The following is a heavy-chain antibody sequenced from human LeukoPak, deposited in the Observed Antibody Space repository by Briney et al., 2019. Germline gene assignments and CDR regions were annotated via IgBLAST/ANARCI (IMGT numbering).Heavy chain of an antibody. Sequence: PSETLSLTCTVSGGSISSGSYYWSWIRQPAGKGLEWIGRIYTSGSTNYNPSLKSRVTISVDTSKNQFSLKLSSVTAADTAVYYCARDKECSSTSCYGRAYWYFDLWGRGTLVTVSS. J-gene: IGHJ2*01. CDR2: IYTSGST. V-gene: IGHV4-61*02. CDR3: ARDKECSSTSCYGRAYWYFDL. D-gene: IGHD2-2*01. CDR1: GGSISSGSYY.